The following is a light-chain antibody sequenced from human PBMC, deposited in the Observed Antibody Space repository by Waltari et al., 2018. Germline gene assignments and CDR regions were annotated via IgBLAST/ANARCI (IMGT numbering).Light chain of an antibody. CDR2: EVI. J-gene: IGLJ2*01. CDR1: SSAVGGYHR. V-gene: IGLV2-18*02. Sequence: QSALTQPPSVSGSPGQSVTISCTGTSSAVGGYHRVSWYQQPPGTAPQLMIYEVINRPSGVPDRFSGSKSGNTASLTISGLQAEDEADYYCSSYTSSSTVVFGGGTKLTVL. CDR3: SSYTSSSTVV.